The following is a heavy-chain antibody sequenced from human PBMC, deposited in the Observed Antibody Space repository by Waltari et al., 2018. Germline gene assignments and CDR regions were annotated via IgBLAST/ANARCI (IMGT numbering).Heavy chain of an antibody. D-gene: IGHD3-10*01. CDR3: ARDRGGYGY. V-gene: IGHV4-39*07. CDR2: IYYSGST. J-gene: IGHJ4*02. Sequence: LQLQESGPGLVKPSETLSLTCTVSGASLSSSSYYWGWIRQPPGKGLEWIGSIYYSGSTYYNPSSKSRVTISVDTSKNQFSLKLSSVTAADTAVYYCARDRGGYGYWGQGTLVTVSS. CDR1: GASLSSSSYY.